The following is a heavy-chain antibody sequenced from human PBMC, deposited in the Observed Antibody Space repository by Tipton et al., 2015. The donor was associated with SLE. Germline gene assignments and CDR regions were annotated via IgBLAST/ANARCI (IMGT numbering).Heavy chain of an antibody. D-gene: IGHD5-24*01. J-gene: IGHJ4*02. Sequence: TLSLTCTVSGGSISSGSYYWSWIRQPAGKGLEWIGRIYTSGSTTYNPSHKSRVTISVDTSKNQFSLKLSSVTAADTAVYYCAREDGRYYFDYWGQGTLVTVSS. CDR3: AREDGRYYFDY. CDR1: GGSISSGSYY. CDR2: IYTSGST. V-gene: IGHV4-61*02.